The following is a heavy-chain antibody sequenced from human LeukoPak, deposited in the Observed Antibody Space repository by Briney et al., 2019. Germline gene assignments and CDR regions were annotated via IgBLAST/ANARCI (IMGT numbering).Heavy chain of an antibody. CDR2: ISSSSSYT. J-gene: IGHJ5*02. CDR1: GFTFSDYY. CDR3: ARVVAAAGTGPNWFDP. V-gene: IGHV3-11*06. Sequence: GGSLRLSCAASGFTFSDYYMSWIRQAPGKGLEWVSYISSSSSYTNYADSVKGRFAISRDNAKNSLYLQMNSLRAEDTAVYYCARVVAAAGTGPNWFDPWGQGTLVTVSS. D-gene: IGHD6-13*01.